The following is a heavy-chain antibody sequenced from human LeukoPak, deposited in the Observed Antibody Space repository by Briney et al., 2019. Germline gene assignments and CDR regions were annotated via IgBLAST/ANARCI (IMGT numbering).Heavy chain of an antibody. D-gene: IGHD1-26*01. CDR1: GYTFNSYG. CDR3: ARDGVQWELPSAFDI. J-gene: IGHJ3*02. CDR2: ISAYSGNT. V-gene: IGHV1-18*01. Sequence: VASVKVSCKASGYTFNSYGITWVRQAPGQGLEWMGWISAYSGNTNYPQKLQGRVTLTTDTSTSTAYMEVRSLRSDDTAVYYCARDGVQWELPSAFDIWGQGTTVTVSS.